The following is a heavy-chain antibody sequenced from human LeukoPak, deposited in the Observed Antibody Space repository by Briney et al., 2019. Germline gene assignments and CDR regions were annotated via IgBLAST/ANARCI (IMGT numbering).Heavy chain of an antibody. CDR3: ARAQGRLVPPAY. CDR1: GGSFSGYF. D-gene: IGHD6-19*01. Sequence: SETLSLTCAVYGGSFSGYFWSWIRQSPGKGLEWTGEINNVGSSNYNPSLKSRVTISADTSKKQLSLKLRSVTAADTAVYYCARAQGRLVPPAYWGQGTLVTVSS. CDR2: INNVGSS. V-gene: IGHV4-34*01. J-gene: IGHJ4*02.